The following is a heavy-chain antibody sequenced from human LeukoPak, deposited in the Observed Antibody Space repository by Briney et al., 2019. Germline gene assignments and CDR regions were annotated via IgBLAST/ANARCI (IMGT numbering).Heavy chain of an antibody. D-gene: IGHD1-1*01. J-gene: IGHJ3*02. Sequence: NPSETLSLTCTISGGSFSWGGSYWSWIRQPPGKGLEWIGYVFYSGSTNYNPSLKSRVTISLDMSKNQFSLKLNSVTAADTAVYYCTRRVARTGIYAFDIWGQGTMVTVSS. CDR1: GGSFSWGGSY. V-gene: IGHV4-61*08. CDR2: VFYSGST. CDR3: TRRVARTGIYAFDI.